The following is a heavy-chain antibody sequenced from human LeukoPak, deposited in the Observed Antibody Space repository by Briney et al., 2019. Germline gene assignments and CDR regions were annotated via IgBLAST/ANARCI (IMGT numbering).Heavy chain of an antibody. V-gene: IGHV3-15*01. CDR2: IKSKTDGGTT. CDR1: GFTFSNAW. J-gene: IGHJ4*02. D-gene: IGHD6-19*01. Sequence: GGFLRLSCAASGFTFSNAWMSWVRQAPGKGLEWVGRIKSKTDGGTTDYAAPVKGRFTISRDDSKNTLYLQMNSLKTEDTAVYYCTTTAVADLGFDYWGQGTLVTVSS. CDR3: TTTAVADLGFDY.